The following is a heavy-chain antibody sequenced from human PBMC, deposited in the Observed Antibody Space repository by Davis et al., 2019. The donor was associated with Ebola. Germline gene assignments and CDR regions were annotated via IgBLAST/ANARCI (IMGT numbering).Heavy chain of an antibody. CDR3: ARGWLRTGFDY. D-gene: IGHD3/OR15-3a*01. V-gene: IGHV6-1*01. J-gene: IGHJ4*02. CDR1: GDSVPGNNGA. CDR2: TYYYRSKLYN. Sequence: PSETLSLTCAISGDSVPGNNGAWNWIRQSPSRGLEWLGRTYYYRSKLYNDYAVSLKSRITINPDTSKNQLSLQLHSVTPEDTAVYYCARGWLRTGFDYWGQGTLVTVSS.